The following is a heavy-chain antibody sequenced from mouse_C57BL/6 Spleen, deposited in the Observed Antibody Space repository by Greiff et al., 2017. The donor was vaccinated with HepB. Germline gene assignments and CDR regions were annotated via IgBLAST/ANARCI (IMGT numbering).Heavy chain of an antibody. CDR3: AGGSSSYYYAMDY. J-gene: IGHJ4*01. D-gene: IGHD1-1*01. CDR1: GFNIKDYY. V-gene: IGHV14-2*01. Sequence: VQLQQSGAELVKPGASVKLSCTASGFNIKDYYMHWVKQRTEQGLEWIGRIDPEDGETKYAPKFQGKATITADTSSNTAYLQLRSLTSEDTAVDDCAGGSSSYYYAMDYWGQGTSVTVSS. CDR2: IDPEDGET.